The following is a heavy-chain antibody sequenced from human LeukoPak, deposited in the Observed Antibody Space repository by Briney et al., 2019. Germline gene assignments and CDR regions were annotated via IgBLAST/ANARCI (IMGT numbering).Heavy chain of an antibody. CDR3: AKDMGNTALLRWFDP. V-gene: IGHV3-48*03. CDR1: GFSLSSYE. D-gene: IGHD2/OR15-2a*01. J-gene: IGHJ5*02. Sequence: GGSLRLSCEASGFSLSSYEMNWVRQAPGKGLEWVSHISSRGSTIYYADSVKGRFTISRDNAKNSLYLQMNSLRAEDTALYYCAKDMGNTALLRWFDPWGQGTLVTVSS. CDR2: ISSRGSTI.